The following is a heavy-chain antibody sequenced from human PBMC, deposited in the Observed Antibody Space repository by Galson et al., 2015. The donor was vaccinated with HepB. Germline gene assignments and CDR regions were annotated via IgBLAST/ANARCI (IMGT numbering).Heavy chain of an antibody. Sequence: SCKASGYTFTSYGISWVRQAPGQGLEWMGWISAYNGNTNYAQKLQGRVTMTTDTSTSTAYMELRSLRSDDTAVYYCARFVGGWYSPRVFLFDYWGQGTLVTVSS. J-gene: IGHJ4*02. D-gene: IGHD6-19*01. CDR2: ISAYNGNT. CDR1: GYTFTSYG. CDR3: ARFVGGWYSPRVFLFDY. V-gene: IGHV1-18*01.